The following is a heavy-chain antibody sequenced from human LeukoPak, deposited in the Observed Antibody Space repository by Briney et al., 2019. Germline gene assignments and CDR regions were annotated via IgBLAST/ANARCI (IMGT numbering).Heavy chain of an antibody. CDR3: ARDSIAVAGTAFDY. V-gene: IGHV1-18*01. Sequence: ASMKVSCKASGYTFTSYGISWVRQAPGQGLEWMGWISAYNGNTNYAQKLQGRVTMTTDTSTSTAYMELRSLRSDDTAVYYCARDSIAVAGTAFDYWGQGTLVTVSS. J-gene: IGHJ4*02. CDR1: GYTFTSYG. D-gene: IGHD6-19*01. CDR2: ISAYNGNT.